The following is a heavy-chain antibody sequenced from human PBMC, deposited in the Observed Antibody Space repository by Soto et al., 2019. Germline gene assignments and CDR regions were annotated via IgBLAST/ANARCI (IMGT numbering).Heavy chain of an antibody. V-gene: IGHV3-21*06. D-gene: IGHD6-19*01. Sequence: GGSLRLSCAASGFTFSTYSMNWVRQAPGKGLEWVSAIASGSKNIFYADSVKGRFTISRDNAKNSLYLQMNSLRVEDTAVYYCTSTFRVPGAGADQFWGQGTLVTVSS. CDR3: TSTFRVPGAGADQF. J-gene: IGHJ4*02. CDR1: GFTFSTYS. CDR2: IASGSKNI.